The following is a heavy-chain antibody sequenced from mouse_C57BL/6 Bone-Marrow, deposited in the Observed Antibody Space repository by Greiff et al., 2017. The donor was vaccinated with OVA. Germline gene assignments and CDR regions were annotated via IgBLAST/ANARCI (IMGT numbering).Heavy chain of an antibody. V-gene: IGHV1-69*02. CDR1: GYTFTSSW. Sequence: QVQLQQPGAELVKPGASVKLSCKASGYTFTSSWMHWVKQRPGQGLEWIGEIDPSDSYTNYNQKFKGKATLTVDKSSSTAYMQLSSLTSEDSAVYNCANDYAYGDYFDDWGQGTTVTVSS. CDR2: IDPSDSYT. J-gene: IGHJ2*01. D-gene: IGHD1-1*01. CDR3: ANDYAYGDYFDD.